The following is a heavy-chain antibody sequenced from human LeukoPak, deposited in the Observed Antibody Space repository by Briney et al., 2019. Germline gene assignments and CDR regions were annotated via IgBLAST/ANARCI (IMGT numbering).Heavy chain of an antibody. J-gene: IGHJ4*02. V-gene: IGHV1-8*01. CDR1: GYSFASYE. CDR3: ARDGAARSYDY. Sequence: ASVKVSCKASGYSFASYEINWVRQATGQGLEWMGRMNPNSGNTGYAQKFQGRVTMTTDTSLSTAYMELSSLRSEDTAVYYCARDGAARSYDYWGQGTLVTVSS. CDR2: MNPNSGNT. D-gene: IGHD3-16*01.